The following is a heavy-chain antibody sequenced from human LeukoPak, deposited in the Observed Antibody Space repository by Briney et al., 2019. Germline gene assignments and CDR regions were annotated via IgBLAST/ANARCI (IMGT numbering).Heavy chain of an antibody. J-gene: IGHJ6*02. Sequence: PSETLSLTCTVSGGSIRNYYWGWIRKPPGKGPEWIGYISHSGSTNYNPSLKSRVTISVDTSKNQFSVKLSSVTAADTAVYYCARDREITKPYYYGMDVWGQGTTVTVSS. D-gene: IGHD3-3*01. V-gene: IGHV4-59*01. CDR2: ISHSGST. CDR3: ARDREITKPYYYGMDV. CDR1: GGSIRNYY.